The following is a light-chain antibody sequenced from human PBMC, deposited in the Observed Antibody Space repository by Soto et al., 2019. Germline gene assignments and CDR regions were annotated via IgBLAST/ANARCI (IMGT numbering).Light chain of an antibody. Sequence: DTQMTQSPYTLSASVGDRVTITCRASQSVGNWLAWYQQKPGKAPKLLIYRASSLESGVPSRFSGSGSGTEFTLTISSLQPDDFATYYCQQYNSYPGTFGQGTKVDIK. V-gene: IGKV1-5*03. CDR1: QSVGNW. CDR3: QQYNSYPGT. CDR2: RAS. J-gene: IGKJ1*01.